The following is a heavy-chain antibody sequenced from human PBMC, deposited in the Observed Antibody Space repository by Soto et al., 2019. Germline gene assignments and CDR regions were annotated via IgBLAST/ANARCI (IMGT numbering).Heavy chain of an antibody. V-gene: IGHV4-59*01. Sequence: TSETLSLTCTVSGGSISSYYWSWIPQPPGKGLDWIGYIYYSGSTNYNPSLKSRVTISVDTSKNQFSLKLSSVTAADTAVYYCARVLPTRAILTDYYYYGMDVWGQGTTVTVS. CDR1: GGSISSYY. D-gene: IGHD1-1*01. J-gene: IGHJ6*02. CDR2: IYYSGST. CDR3: ARVLPTRAILTDYYYYGMDV.